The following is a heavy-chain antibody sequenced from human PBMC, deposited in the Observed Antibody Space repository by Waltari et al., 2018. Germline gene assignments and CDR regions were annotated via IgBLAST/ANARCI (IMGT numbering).Heavy chain of an antibody. Sequence: EVQLLESGGGLVQPGGSLRLSCAASGFTFSSYAMSWVRQAQGKGLEWVSAISGSGGSTYYADSVKGRFTISRDNSKNTLYLQMNSLRAEDTAVYYCAKENILTTVTTYYYYGMDVWGQGTTVTVSS. CDR2: ISGSGGST. V-gene: IGHV3-23*01. CDR3: AKENILTTVTTYYYYGMDV. CDR1: GFTFSSYA. D-gene: IGHD4-4*01. J-gene: IGHJ6*02.